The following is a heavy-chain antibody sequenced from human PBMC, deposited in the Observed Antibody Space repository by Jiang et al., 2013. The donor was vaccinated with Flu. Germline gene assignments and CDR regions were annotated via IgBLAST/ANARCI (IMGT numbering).Heavy chain of an antibody. Sequence: KPTQTLTLTCTFSGFSLRVGGVGVGWIRQPPGKALEWLAVIYWDGDKHYSPSLKNRLTISKDTSENQVFLTMTNMGPVDTATYYCAHRLHDYDNIGYPFDFVGQGTLVTVSS. CDR1: GFSLRVGGVG. CDR3: AHRLHDYDNIGYPFDF. J-gene: IGHJ4*02. D-gene: IGHD3-22*01. V-gene: IGHV2-5*02. CDR2: IYWDGDK.